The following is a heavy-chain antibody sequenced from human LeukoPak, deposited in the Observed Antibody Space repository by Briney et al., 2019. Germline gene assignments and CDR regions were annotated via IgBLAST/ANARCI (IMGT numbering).Heavy chain of an antibody. J-gene: IGHJ4*02. CDR3: AKVLRVPDYFDY. Sequence: GGSLRLSCAASGFTFSSYAMSWVRQAPGKGLEWVSVISGSGDSTYYADSVKGRFIISRDNSKNTVSLKMNSLRAEDTAVYYCAKVLRVPDYFDYWGQGTLVTVSS. CDR1: GFTFSSYA. V-gene: IGHV3-23*01. CDR2: ISGSGDST.